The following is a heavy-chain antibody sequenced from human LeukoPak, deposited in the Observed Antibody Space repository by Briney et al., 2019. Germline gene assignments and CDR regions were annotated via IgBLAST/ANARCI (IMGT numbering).Heavy chain of an antibody. D-gene: IGHD5-18*01. CDR3: AREGIQLWLLDY. J-gene: IGHJ4*02. CDR1: GGTFSSYA. Sequence: SVKVSCKASGGTFSSYAISWVRQAPGQGLEWMGAIIPIFGTANYAQKFQGRVTITADESTSTAYMELSSLRSEDTAVYCCAREGIQLWLLDYWGQGTLVTVSS. V-gene: IGHV1-69*13. CDR2: IIPIFGTA.